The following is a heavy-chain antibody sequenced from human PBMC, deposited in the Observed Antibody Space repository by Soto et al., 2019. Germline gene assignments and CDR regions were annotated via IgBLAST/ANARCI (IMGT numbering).Heavy chain of an antibody. D-gene: IGHD6-13*01. V-gene: IGHV1-8*01. J-gene: IGHJ6*02. CDR3: ARYYSSSWYYYYYGMDV. CDR2: MNPNSGNT. CDR1: GYTFTSYD. Sequence: ASVKVSCKASGYTFTSYDINWVRQATGQGLEWMGWMNPNSGNTGYAQKFQGRVTMTRNTSISTAYMELSSLRSEDTAVYYCARYYSSSWYYYYYGMDVWGQGTTVTVSS.